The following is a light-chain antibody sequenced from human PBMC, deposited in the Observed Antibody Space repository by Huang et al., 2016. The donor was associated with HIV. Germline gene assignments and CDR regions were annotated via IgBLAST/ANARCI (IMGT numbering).Light chain of an antibody. Sequence: EIILTQSPATLSLSPGERATLSCRASQSVSASNLAWYQQKLGQAPRLLIYGASTRATGIPGRFTASGSGTDFTLTISRLEPEDVAVYYCQHYGTLFTFGQGTEIEIK. CDR1: QSVSASN. CDR2: GAS. CDR3: QHYGTLFT. V-gene: IGKV3-20*01. J-gene: IGKJ2*01.